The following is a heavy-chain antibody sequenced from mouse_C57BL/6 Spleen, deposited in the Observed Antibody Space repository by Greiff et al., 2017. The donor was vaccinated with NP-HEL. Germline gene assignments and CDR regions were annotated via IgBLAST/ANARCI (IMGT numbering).Heavy chain of an antibody. CDR1: GYTFTSYW. CDR2: IDPSDSYT. Sequence: QVQLQQPGAELVMPGASVKLSCKAFGYTFTSYWMHWVKQRPGQGLEWIGEIDPSDSYTNYNQKFKGKSTLTVDKSSSTAYMQLSSLTSEDSAVYYCAEGIYGAMDYWGQGTSVTVSS. J-gene: IGHJ4*01. V-gene: IGHV1-69*01. D-gene: IGHD1-1*02. CDR3: AEGIYGAMDY.